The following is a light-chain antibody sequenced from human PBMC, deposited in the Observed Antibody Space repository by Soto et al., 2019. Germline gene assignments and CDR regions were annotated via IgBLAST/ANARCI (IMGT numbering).Light chain of an antibody. CDR2: DAA. CDR1: QSVLSY. J-gene: IGKJ4*01. Sequence: EVVLTQSPATLSLSPGERATLSCRASQSVLSYLAWYLQKPGQAPRLLIYDAAIRATGIPARFSGSGSRPVFTLTISSLEPEDFAVYYCQQRNDELTFGGGTKVEIK. V-gene: IGKV3-11*01. CDR3: QQRNDELT.